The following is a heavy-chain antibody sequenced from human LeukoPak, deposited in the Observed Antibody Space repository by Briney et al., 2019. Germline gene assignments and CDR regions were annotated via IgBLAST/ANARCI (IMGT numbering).Heavy chain of an antibody. Sequence: GGSLRLSCAASGFTFSSFTMNWVRQAPGKGLEWVSSISTSSLYIYYADSVKGRFTISRDNARNSLYLQMNSLRAEDSAVYYCARDSDWNDGLDYWGQGTLVTVSS. CDR2: ISTSSLYI. J-gene: IGHJ4*02. V-gene: IGHV3-21*01. CDR1: GFTFSSFT. D-gene: IGHD1-1*01. CDR3: ARDSDWNDGLDY.